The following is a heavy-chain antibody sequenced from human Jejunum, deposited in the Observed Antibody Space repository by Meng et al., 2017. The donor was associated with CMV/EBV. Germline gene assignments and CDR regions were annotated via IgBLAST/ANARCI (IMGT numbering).Heavy chain of an antibody. V-gene: IGHV3-74*01. Sequence: GFPFSNYWIHSVRQASGKGLVWVSRINSDGSSTSNADSVKGRFTISRDNARNTLYLQMNSLRVEDTAVYYCARDGGSGILGAFDFWGQGTLVTVSS. CDR3: ARDGGSGILGAFDF. D-gene: IGHD1-26*01. CDR2: INSDGSST. CDR1: GFPFSNYW. J-gene: IGHJ4*02.